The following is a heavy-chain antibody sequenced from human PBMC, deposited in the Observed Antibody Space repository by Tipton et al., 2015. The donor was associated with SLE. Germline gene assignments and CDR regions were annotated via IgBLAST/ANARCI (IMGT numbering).Heavy chain of an antibody. D-gene: IGHD3-10*01. J-gene: IGHJ4*02. CDR2: IYHSGGT. V-gene: IGHV4-61*01. CDR1: GGSVSGGSYY. Sequence: TLSLTCTVSGGSVSGGSYYWSWIRQPPGKGLEWIGYIYHSGGTNHSPSLRSRLTTSVDTSKNQFSLKVSSVTAADTAVYYCASPITLVRGVTKDYWGQGTLVTVSS. CDR3: ASPITLVRGVTKDY.